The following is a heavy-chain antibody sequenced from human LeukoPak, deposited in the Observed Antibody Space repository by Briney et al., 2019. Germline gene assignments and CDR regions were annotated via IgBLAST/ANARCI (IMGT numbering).Heavy chain of an antibody. CDR3: ARDPDY. CDR2: IRYDGSNK. J-gene: IGHJ4*02. CDR1: GFTFSSYG. Sequence: PGGSLRLSCAASGFTFSSYGMHWVRQAPGKGPEWVAYIRYDGSNKNYVDSVKGRFTISRDNSKNTLYLQMNSLRAEDTAVYYCARDPDYWGQGTLVTVSS. V-gene: IGHV3-30*02.